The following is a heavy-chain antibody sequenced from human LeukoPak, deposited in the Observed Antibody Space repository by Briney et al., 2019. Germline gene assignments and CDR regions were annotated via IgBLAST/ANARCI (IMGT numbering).Heavy chain of an antibody. V-gene: IGHV3-30*02. CDR3: ARGVYSASHGPP. CDR1: GFTFSSYG. J-gene: IGHJ5*02. Sequence: PGGSLRLSCAASGFTFSSYGMHWVRQAPGKGLEWVAFIPYDGSDKYYADSVKGRFTISRDNAKNTLYLQMNSLRGEDTAVYYCARGVYSASHGPPWGQGTLVTVSS. CDR2: IPYDGSDK. D-gene: IGHD1-26*01.